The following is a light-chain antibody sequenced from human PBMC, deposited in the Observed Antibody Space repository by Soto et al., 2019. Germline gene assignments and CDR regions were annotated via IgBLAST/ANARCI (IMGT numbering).Light chain of an antibody. J-gene: IGKJ1*01. CDR3: HQYGTSPRT. CDR1: QRVTNSY. V-gene: IGKV3-20*01. Sequence: EIVLSQSPDTLSLSPGERATLSCRASQRVTNSYLAWYQQKPGQAPRLLIFGASSRATGIPDRFSGSGSGTDFTLTISSLEPEDFALYFCHQYGTSPRTVGPVTKVEF. CDR2: GAS.